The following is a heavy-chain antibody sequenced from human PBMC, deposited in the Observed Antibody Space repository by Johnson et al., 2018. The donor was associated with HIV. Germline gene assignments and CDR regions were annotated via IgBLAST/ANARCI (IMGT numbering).Heavy chain of an antibody. CDR3: ARLSWDSDAFDI. D-gene: IGHD1-26*01. V-gene: IGHV3-30*02. Sequence: QVQLVESGGGVVRPGGSLRLSCAASGFTFPDYGMNWVRQVPGKGLEWVAFIRYDGSNKYYADSVQGRFTISRDNSKNTLYLQMNSLRAEDTAVYYCARLSWDSDAFDIWGQGTMVTVSS. CDR1: GFTFPDYG. J-gene: IGHJ3*02. CDR2: IRYDGSNK.